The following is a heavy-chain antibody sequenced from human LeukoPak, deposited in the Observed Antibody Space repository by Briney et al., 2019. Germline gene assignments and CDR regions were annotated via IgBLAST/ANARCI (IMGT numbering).Heavy chain of an antibody. V-gene: IGHV3-23*01. CDR2: ITPSGGYA. CDR3: ARPYDSSGPYRLYDH. J-gene: IGHJ4*02. D-gene: IGHD3-22*01. Sequence: GGSLRLACAASGFTFSSYTMSWVRQAPGKGLEWVSAITPSGGYATYADSVKGRFTISRDNSNNALYLQMSSLRAEDTAVYYCARPYDSSGPYRLYDHWGQGTLVTVSS. CDR1: GFTFSSYT.